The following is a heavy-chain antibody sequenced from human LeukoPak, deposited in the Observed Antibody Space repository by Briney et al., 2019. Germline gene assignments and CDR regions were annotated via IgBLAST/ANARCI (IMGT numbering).Heavy chain of an antibody. CDR3: ARATKRQLLGAFDI. D-gene: IGHD1-1*01. CDR1: GYTFSGYY. J-gene: IGHJ3*02. Sequence: GASVKVSCKASGYTFSGYYVHWVRQAPGQGLEWMGWINPNSGGTNYAQKFQGRVTMTRDTSISTAYMELRRLGSDDTAVYYCARATKRQLLGAFDIWGQGTMVTVSS. CDR2: INPNSGGT. V-gene: IGHV1-2*02.